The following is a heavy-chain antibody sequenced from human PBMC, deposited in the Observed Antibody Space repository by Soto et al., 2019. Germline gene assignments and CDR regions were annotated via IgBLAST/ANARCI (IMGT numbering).Heavy chain of an antibody. CDR1: GFTFSDYY. J-gene: IGHJ4*02. CDR2: ISSSGSTI. CDR3: ARGPYEYVWGSDPPHFDY. D-gene: IGHD3-16*02. V-gene: IGHV3-11*01. Sequence: QVQLVESGGGLVKPGGSLRLSCAASGFTFSDYYMSWIRQAPGKGLEWVSYISSSGSTIYYADSVKGRFTISRDNAKNSLDRQMNSLRAEDTAVYYCARGPYEYVWGSDPPHFDYWGQGTLVTVSS.